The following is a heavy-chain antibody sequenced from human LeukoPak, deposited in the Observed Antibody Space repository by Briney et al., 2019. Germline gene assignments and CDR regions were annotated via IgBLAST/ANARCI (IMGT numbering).Heavy chain of an antibody. CDR3: ATITFGGVIFDY. CDR2: ISSSSSYI. D-gene: IGHD3-16*01. CDR1: GFTFSSYE. V-gene: IGHV3-21*05. J-gene: IGHJ4*02. Sequence: PGGSLRLSCAASGFTFSSYEMNWVRQAPGKGLEWVSYISSSSSYIYYADSVKGRFTISRDNAKNSLYLQMNSLRAEDTAVYYCATITFGGVIFDYWGQGTLVTVSS.